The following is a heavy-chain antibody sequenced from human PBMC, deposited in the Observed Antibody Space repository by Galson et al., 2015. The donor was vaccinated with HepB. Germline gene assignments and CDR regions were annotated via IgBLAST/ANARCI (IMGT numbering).Heavy chain of an antibody. CDR2: ISYDGSNT. D-gene: IGHD3-10*01. Sequence: SLRLSCAAPGFTFNGYNIHWVRQAPGKGLEWVAIISYDGSNTYYTDSVKGRFSISRDNSKSTLYLHMNSLRPEDTALYYCARAAASGTYGPNALDYYFDYWGQGTLVTVSS. CDR3: ARAAASGTYGPNALDYYFDY. V-gene: IGHV3-30-3*01. CDR1: GFTFNGYN. J-gene: IGHJ4*02.